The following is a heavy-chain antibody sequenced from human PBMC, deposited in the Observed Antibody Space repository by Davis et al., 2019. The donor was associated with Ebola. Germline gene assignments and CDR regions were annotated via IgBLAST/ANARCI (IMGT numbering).Heavy chain of an antibody. CDR1: GFTFSDYY. CDR3: ARAVAVAKRAPGY. CDR2: ISSSSSYT. J-gene: IGHJ4*02. V-gene: IGHV3-11*06. D-gene: IGHD6-19*01. Sequence: PGGSLRLSCAASGFTFSDYYMSWIRQAPGKGLEWVSYISSSSSYTNYADSVKGRFTISRDNAKNSLYLQMNSLRAEGTAVYYCARAVAVAKRAPGYWGQGTLVTVSS.